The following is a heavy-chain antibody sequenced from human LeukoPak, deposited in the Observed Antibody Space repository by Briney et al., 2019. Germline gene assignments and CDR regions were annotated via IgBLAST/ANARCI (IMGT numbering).Heavy chain of an antibody. J-gene: IGHJ4*02. CDR1: GYTFTTYA. V-gene: IGHV1-18*01. CDR2: ISTYNGNT. D-gene: IGHD2-8*01. CDR3: ARVQGYCTDGRCLF. Sequence: GASVKVSCKASGYTFTTYAISWVRQAPGRGLEWMGWISTYNGNTNYAQKFQGRVTLTTDTSTSTAYMDLRSLRSDDTAVYYCARVQGYCTDGRCLFWGQGTLVTVSS.